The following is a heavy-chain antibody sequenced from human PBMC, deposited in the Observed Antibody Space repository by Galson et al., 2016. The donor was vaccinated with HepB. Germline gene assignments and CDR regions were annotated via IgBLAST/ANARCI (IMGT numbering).Heavy chain of an antibody. CDR3: VRDQVDYYESSGDDFDY. V-gene: IGHV3-53*01. D-gene: IGHD3-22*01. CDR2: LYSGGST. Sequence: SLRLSCAASGFIVSSNDMSWVRQAPGKGLEWVSVLYSGGSTYYAGSVKGRFTISRDNARNTLYLQMNSLRAEDTAVYYCVRDQVDYYESSGDDFDYWGQGTLVTVAS. J-gene: IGHJ4*02. CDR1: GFIVSSND.